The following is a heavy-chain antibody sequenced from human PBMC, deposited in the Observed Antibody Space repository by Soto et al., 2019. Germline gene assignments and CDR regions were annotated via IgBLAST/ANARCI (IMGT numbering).Heavy chain of an antibody. V-gene: IGHV3-33*01. Sequence: GGSLRLSCAASGFTFSSYGMHWVRQAPGKGLEWVAVIWYDGSNKYYADSVKGRFTISRDNSKNTLYLQMNSLRAEDTAVYYCARDPALYYDYVWGSYRFDYWGQGTLVTVSS. CDR3: ARDPALYYDYVWGSYRFDY. CDR2: IWYDGSNK. J-gene: IGHJ4*02. CDR1: GFTFSSYG. D-gene: IGHD3-16*02.